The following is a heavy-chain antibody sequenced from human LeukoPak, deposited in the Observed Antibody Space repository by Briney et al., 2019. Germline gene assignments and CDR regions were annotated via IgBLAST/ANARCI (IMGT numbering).Heavy chain of an antibody. D-gene: IGHD5-18*01. V-gene: IGHV4-39*07. CDR1: GGSISSSSYY. J-gene: IGHJ4*02. CDR3: ALGGEYSLVDY. CDR2: IYYSGNT. Sequence: SETLSLTCTVSGGSISSSSYYWGWIRQPPGKGLEWIGSIYYSGNTYYNPSLRGRVTISVDTSKNQFSLKLTSVTAADTAVYYCALGGEYSLVDYWGQGILVTVSS.